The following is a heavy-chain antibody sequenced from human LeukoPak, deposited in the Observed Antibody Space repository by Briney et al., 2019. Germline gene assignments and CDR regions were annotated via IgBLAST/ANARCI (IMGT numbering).Heavy chain of an antibody. J-gene: IGHJ4*02. CDR1: GGTFSSYA. CDR3: ALPIYSNYGWAAPAREKIDY. CDR2: IIPIFGTA. V-gene: IGHV1-69*05. Sequence: ASVKVSCKASGGTFSSYAISWVRQAPGQGLEWMGRIIPIFGTANYAQKFQGRVTITTDESTSTAYMELSSLRSEDTAVYYCALPIYSNYGWAAPAREKIDYWGQGTLVTVSS. D-gene: IGHD4-11*01.